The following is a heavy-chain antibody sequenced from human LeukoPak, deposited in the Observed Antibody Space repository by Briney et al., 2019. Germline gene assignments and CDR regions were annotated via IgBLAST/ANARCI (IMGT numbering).Heavy chain of an antibody. V-gene: IGHV1-58*01. CDR2: IVVGSGNT. J-gene: IGHJ3*02. Sequence: SVKVSCKASGFTFTSSAVQWVRQARGQRLEWIGWIVVGSGNTNYAQKFQERVTITRDMSTSTAYMELSSLRSEDTAVYYCARDQGSIVGATRRTAFDIWGQGTMVTVSP. CDR3: ARDQGSIVGATRRTAFDI. D-gene: IGHD1-26*01. CDR1: GFTFTSSA.